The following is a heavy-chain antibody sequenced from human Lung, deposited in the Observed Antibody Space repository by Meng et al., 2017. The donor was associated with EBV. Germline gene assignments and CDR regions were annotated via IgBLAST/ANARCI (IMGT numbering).Heavy chain of an antibody. CDR1: GYTFTSYA. V-gene: IGHV7-4-1*02. J-gene: IGHJ5*02. CDR3: ARTPKDIVVVVAATPGWFDP. Sequence: QVQLVQSGSELKKPGASVKVSCKASGYTFTSYAMNWVRQAPGQGLEWMGWINTNTGNPTYAQGFTGRFVFSLDTSVSTAYLQISSLKAEDTAVYYCARTPKDIVVVVAATPGWFDPWGQGTLVTVSS. D-gene: IGHD2-15*01. CDR2: INTNTGNP.